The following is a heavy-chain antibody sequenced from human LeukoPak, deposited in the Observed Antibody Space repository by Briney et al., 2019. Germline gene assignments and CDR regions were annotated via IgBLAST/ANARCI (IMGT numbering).Heavy chain of an antibody. D-gene: IGHD3-9*01. CDR1: GGSISSYY. V-gene: IGHV4-4*07. J-gene: IGHJ5*02. CDR2: IYTSGST. CDR3: ARMSDILTSHWFDP. Sequence: SETLSLTCTVSGGSISSYYGSWIRHPAGKGLERIGRIYTSGSTNYNPSLKSRVTMSVDTSKNQFSLKLSSVTAADTAVYYCARMSDILTSHWFDPWGQGTLVTVSS.